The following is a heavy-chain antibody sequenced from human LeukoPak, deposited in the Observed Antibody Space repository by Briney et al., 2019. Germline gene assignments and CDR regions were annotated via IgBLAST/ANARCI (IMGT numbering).Heavy chain of an antibody. CDR3: AGSSYCSSTSCYFPPDY. V-gene: IGHV1-69*04. D-gene: IGHD2-2*01. CDR2: IIPILGIA. CDR1: GGTFASYA. J-gene: IGHJ4*02. Sequence: GASVTVSCKASGGTFASYAIGWVRQAPGQGLEWVGRIIPILGIANYAQKFQGRVTITADKSTSTAYMELSSLRSEDTAVYYCAGSSYCSSTSCYFPPDYWGQGTLVTVSS.